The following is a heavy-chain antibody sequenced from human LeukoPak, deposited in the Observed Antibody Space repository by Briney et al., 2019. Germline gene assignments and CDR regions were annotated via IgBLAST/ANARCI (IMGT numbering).Heavy chain of an antibody. J-gene: IGHJ4*02. CDR1: GFTVSSNY. CDR3: AKSISAAPFDY. CDR2: IYSGGST. V-gene: IGHV3-53*01. Sequence: GGSLRLSCAASGFTVSSNYMSWVRQAPGKGLEWVSVIYSGGSTYCADSVKGRFTISRDNSKNTLYLQMNSLRAEDTAVYYCAKSISAAPFDYWGQGTLVTVSS. D-gene: IGHD6-13*01.